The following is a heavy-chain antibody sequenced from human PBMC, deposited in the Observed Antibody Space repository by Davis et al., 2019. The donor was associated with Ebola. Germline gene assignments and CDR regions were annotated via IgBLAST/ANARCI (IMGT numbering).Heavy chain of an antibody. D-gene: IGHD3-16*02. CDR2: IYHSGST. Sequence: SETLSLTCAVSGGSISSGGYSWSWIRQPPGKGLEWIGYIYHSGSTCYNPSLKSRVTISVDTSKNQFSLKLSSVTAADTAVYYCARESWSRLHLGELSLSSWFDPWGQGTLVTVSS. CDR1: GGSISSGGYS. J-gene: IGHJ5*02. CDR3: ARESWSRLHLGELSLSSWFDP. V-gene: IGHV4-30-2*01.